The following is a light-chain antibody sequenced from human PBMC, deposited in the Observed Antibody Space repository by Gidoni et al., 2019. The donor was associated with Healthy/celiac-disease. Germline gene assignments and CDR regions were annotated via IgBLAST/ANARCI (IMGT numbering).Light chain of an antibody. CDR2: DAS. CDR3: QQRSKWPPIT. Sequence: TVLTQSLATLSLSPGDRATLSCRASQSVSSYLAWYQQKPGQAPRLLIYDASNRATGIPARFSGSGSGTDYTLTISSLEPEDVAVYYCQQRSKWPPITFGQGTRLEIK. V-gene: IGKV3-11*01. J-gene: IGKJ5*01. CDR1: QSVSSY.